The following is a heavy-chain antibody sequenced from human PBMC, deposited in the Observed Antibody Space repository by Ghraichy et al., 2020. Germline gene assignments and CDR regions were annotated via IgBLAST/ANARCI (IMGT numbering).Heavy chain of an antibody. J-gene: IGHJ4*02. V-gene: IGHV3-30*02. Sequence: GESLNISCAASGFTFSNYGVHWVRQAPGEGLEWVAFVRYDGSKKCYADSVKGRFTISRDNSKNTLYLQMDSLRVEDTAVYYCAITRHPTMTFDYWGQGTLVTVSS. D-gene: IGHD3-22*01. CDR1: GFTFSNYG. CDR2: VRYDGSKK. CDR3: AITRHPTMTFDY.